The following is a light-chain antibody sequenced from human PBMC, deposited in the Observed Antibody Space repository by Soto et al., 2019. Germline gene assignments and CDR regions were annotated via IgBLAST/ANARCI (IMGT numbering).Light chain of an antibody. CDR1: SSDIGADDF. J-gene: IGLJ2*01. Sequence: QSALTQPASVSGSPGQSITISCTGTSSDIGADDFVSWYQHHPDNTPKLIIFEVTYRPSGISHRLSASKSGNTASRTISGLEPEDEAIYYCSSYRRTTFPHVVFGGGTKVTVL. CDR3: SSYRRTTFPHVV. CDR2: EVT. V-gene: IGLV2-14*01.